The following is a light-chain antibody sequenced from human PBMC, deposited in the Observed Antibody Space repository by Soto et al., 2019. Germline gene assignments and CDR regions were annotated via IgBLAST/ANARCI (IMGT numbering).Light chain of an antibody. V-gene: IGKV1-5*03. Sequence: DIQMTQSPSTLSASVVDSVTITCLASQTISSWLAWYQQKPGKAPKLLIYKASTLKSGVPSRFSGSGSGTEFTLTISRLQPDDVATYFCQQSYRTPITFGQGTRLEIK. CDR3: QQSYRTPIT. CDR1: QTISSW. CDR2: KAS. J-gene: IGKJ5*01.